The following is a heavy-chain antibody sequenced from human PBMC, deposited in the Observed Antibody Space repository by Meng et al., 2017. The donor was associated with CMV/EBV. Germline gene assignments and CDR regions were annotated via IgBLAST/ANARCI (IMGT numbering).Heavy chain of an antibody. Sequence: GGSLRLSCAASGFTFSSYWMHWVRQAPGKGLVWVSRINSDGSSTSYADSVKGRFTISRDNSKNTLYLQMGSLRAEDMAVYYCATGQYSSSSRGDGYFDYWGQGTLVTVSS. D-gene: IGHD6-6*01. CDR3: ATGQYSSSSRGDGYFDY. J-gene: IGHJ4*02. CDR2: INSDGSST. CDR1: GFTFSSYW. V-gene: IGHV3-74*01.